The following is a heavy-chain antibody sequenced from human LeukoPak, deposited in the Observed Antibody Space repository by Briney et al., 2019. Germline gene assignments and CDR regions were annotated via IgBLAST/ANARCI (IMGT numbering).Heavy chain of an antibody. CDR2: INHEGGDI. CDR3: ATYINWVAGDD. CDR1: GLAFSNSW. Sequence: GGSLRLSCAASGLAFSNSWMSWVRQAPGKGLEWVANINHEGGDIHYVDSVKGRFTISRDNAKDTLYLQMNSLRDEDTAVYYCATYINWVAGDDWGQGTTVTVSS. J-gene: IGHJ6*02. V-gene: IGHV3-7*01. D-gene: IGHD1-1*01.